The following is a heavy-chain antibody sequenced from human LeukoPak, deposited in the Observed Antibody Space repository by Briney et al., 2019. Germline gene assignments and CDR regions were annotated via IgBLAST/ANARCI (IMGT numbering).Heavy chain of an antibody. CDR1: GFTFTSSA. CDR2: IVVGSGNT. Sequence: SVKVSCKASGFTFTSSAVQWVRQARGQRLEWIGWIVVGSGNTNYAQKFQERVTITRDMSTSTAYMELSSLRSEDMAVYYCAVTLDYYDSSGYYSLLFDYWGQGTLVTVSS. V-gene: IGHV1-58*01. D-gene: IGHD3-22*01. J-gene: IGHJ4*02. CDR3: AVTLDYYDSSGYYSLLFDY.